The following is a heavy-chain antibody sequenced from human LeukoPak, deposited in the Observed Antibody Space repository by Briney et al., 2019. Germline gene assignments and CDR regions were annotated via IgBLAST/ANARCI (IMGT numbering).Heavy chain of an antibody. CDR2: IYYSGTT. Sequence: PSQTLSLTCTVSGGSISSDDHYWSWIRQRPGKGLEWVAYIYYSGTTYYNPSLKSRVTISVDTSKNQFSLKLSSVTAADTAVYYCARGAPGGYYFDYWGQGTLVTVSS. CDR1: GGSISSDDHY. V-gene: IGHV4-30-4*08. D-gene: IGHD1-26*01. CDR3: ARGAPGGYYFDY. J-gene: IGHJ4*02.